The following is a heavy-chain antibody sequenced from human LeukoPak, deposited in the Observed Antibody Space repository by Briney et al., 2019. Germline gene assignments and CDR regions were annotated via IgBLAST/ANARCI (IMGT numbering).Heavy chain of an antibody. J-gene: IGHJ3*02. CDR3: ARDQTTVTKGFDI. CDR1: GGSISTHY. CDR2: ISYISST. Sequence: PSETLSLTCTVSGGSISTHYWTWIRQPPGKGLEWIGYISYISSTNYNPSLKSRVTISVDTSKNRFSLKLSAMTAADTAVYFCARDQTTVTKGFDIWGQGTVVTVSS. V-gene: IGHV4-59*11. D-gene: IGHD4-17*01.